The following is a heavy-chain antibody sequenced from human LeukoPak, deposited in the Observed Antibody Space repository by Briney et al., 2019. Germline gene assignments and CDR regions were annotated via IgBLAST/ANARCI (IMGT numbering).Heavy chain of an antibody. CDR3: ARESGYGLFDI. CDR1: GFTFSSYW. Sequence: GGSLRLSCAASGFTFSSYWMHWVRQAPGKGLVWVSRINSDGSSTSYADSVKGRFTISRDNAKNTLYLQMNSLRAEDTAVYYCARESGYGLFDIWGQRTMVTVSS. V-gene: IGHV3-74*01. D-gene: IGHD6-25*01. J-gene: IGHJ3*02. CDR2: INSDGSST.